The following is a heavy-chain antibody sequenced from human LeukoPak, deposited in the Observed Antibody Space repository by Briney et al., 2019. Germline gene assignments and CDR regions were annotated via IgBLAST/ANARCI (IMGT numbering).Heavy chain of an antibody. V-gene: IGHV3-30-3*01. Sequence: PGGSLRLSCAAPGFMFRNYAMEWDRQVPGKGLEWVAVTSFDGSTKFSADSVKGRFTISRDNSKNTLYLQMNSLRAEDTAVYYCARDGGSGSLFRYFDYWGQGTLVTVSS. CDR2: TSFDGSTK. CDR3: ARDGGSGSLFRYFDY. J-gene: IGHJ4*02. CDR1: GFMFRNYA. D-gene: IGHD3-10*01.